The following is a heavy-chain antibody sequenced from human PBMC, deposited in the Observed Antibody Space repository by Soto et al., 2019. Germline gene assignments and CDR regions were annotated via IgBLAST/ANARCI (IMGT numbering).Heavy chain of an antibody. V-gene: IGHV1-3*01. D-gene: IGHD1-20*01. J-gene: IGHJ4*02. CDR3: ARGITGAGGYVDY. CDR2: INAGNGNT. CDR1: GYTFTSYA. Sequence: QVQLVQSGAEVKKPGASVKVSCKASGYTFTSYAMHWVRQAPGQRLEWMGWINAGNGNTKYSQKFQGRVTITRDTSASTAYVELSSLRSEDTAVYYCARGITGAGGYVDYWGQGTLVTVSS.